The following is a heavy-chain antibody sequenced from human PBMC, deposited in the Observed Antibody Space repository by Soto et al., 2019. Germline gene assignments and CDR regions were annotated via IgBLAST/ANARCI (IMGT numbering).Heavy chain of an antibody. D-gene: IGHD2-21*01. CDR1: GGSISSYY. CDR2: IHYSGST. Sequence: SETLSLTCTVSGGSISSYYWSWIRQPPGKGLEWIGYIHYSGSTNYNPSLKSRVTISVDTSKNQFSLKPSSVTAADTAVYYCARVDVVINWFDPWGQGTLVTVSS. CDR3: ARVDVVINWFDP. J-gene: IGHJ5*02. V-gene: IGHV4-59*01.